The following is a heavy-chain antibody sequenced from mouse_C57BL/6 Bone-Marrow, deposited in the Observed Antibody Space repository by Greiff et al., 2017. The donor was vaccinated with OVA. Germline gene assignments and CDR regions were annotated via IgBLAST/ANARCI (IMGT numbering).Heavy chain of an antibody. CDR1: GFTFSSYA. V-gene: IGHV5-9-1*02. J-gene: IGHJ3*01. CDR2: ISSGGDYI. D-gene: IGHD2-2*01. Sequence: EVQGVESGEGLVKPGGSLKLSCAASGFTFSSYAMSWVRQTPETRLEWVAYISSGGDYIYYADTVKGRFTISRDNARNTLYLQMSGLKSEDTAMYYCTRDGYEVWFAYWGQGTLVTVSA. CDR3: TRDGYEVWFAY.